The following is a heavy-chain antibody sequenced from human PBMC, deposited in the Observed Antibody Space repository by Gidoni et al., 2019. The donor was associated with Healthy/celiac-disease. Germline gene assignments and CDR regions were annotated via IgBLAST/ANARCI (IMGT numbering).Heavy chain of an antibody. J-gene: IGHJ4*02. CDR3: ARSVITIFGVVIRFDY. CDR1: GGSISSSSYY. Sequence: QLQLQESGPGLVKPSETLSLTCTVSGGSISSSSYYWGWIRQPPGKGLEWIGSIYYSGSTYYNPSLKSRVTISVDTSKNQFSLKLSSVTAADTAVYYCARSVITIFGVVIRFDYWGQGTLVTVSS. CDR2: IYYSGST. D-gene: IGHD3-3*01. V-gene: IGHV4-39*01.